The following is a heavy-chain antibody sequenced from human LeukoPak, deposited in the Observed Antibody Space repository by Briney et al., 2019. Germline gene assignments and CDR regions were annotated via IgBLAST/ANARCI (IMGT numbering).Heavy chain of an antibody. D-gene: IGHD6-19*01. CDR1: GYTFTGYY. CDR2: IIPILGIA. J-gene: IGHJ4*02. Sequence: GASVKVSCKASGYTFTGYYMHWVRQAPGQGLEWMGRIIPILGIANYAQKFQGRVTITADKSTSTAYMELSSLRSEDTAVYYCASIGGFIAVEQVDYWGQGTLVTVSS. V-gene: IGHV1-69*02. CDR3: ASIGGFIAVEQVDY.